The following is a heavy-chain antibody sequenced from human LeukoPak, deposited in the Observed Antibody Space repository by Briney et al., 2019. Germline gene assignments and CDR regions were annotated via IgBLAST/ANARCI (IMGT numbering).Heavy chain of an antibody. CDR2: IGGSGTTI. CDR3: AKDWLPPVY. D-gene: IGHD1-14*01. Sequence: GGSLRLSCAASGFTFSSYGMHWVRQAPGKGLEWVSHIGGSGTTIYYADSVKGRFTISRDNSKNTLYLQMNSLRAEDTAVYYCAKDWLPPVYWGQGTLVTVSS. J-gene: IGHJ4*02. V-gene: IGHV3-48*01. CDR1: GFTFSSYG.